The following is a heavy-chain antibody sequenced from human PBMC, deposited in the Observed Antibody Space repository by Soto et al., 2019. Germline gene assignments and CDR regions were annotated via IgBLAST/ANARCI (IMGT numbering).Heavy chain of an antibody. V-gene: IGHV4-59*08. Sequence: SETLSLTCTVSGGSISSYYWSWIRQPPGKGLEWIGYIYYSGSTNYNPSLKSRVTISVDTSKNQFSLKLSSVTAADTAVYYCARRSYYYYMDVWGKGTTVTVSS. J-gene: IGHJ6*03. CDR1: GGSISSYY. CDR3: ARRSYYYYMDV. CDR2: IYYSGST.